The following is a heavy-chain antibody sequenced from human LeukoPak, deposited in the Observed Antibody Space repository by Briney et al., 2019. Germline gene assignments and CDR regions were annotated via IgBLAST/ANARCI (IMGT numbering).Heavy chain of an antibody. CDR1: GFTFSSYA. D-gene: IGHD3-9*01. CDR2: ISYDGSNK. CDR3: ARDGTWYDILTGYLDY. V-gene: IGHV3-30*04. Sequence: GGSLRLSCAASGFTFSSYAMHWVRQAPGKGLEWVAVISYDGSNKYYADSVKGRFTISRDNSKNTLYLQMNGLRAEDTAVYYCARDGTWYDILTGYLDYWGQGTLVTVSS. J-gene: IGHJ4*02.